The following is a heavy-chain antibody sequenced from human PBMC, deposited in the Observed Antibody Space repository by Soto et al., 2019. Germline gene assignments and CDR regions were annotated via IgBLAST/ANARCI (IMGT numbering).Heavy chain of an antibody. Sequence: ASVQLSCKVSGYPLTELSMHWVRQAPGKGLEWMGGFDPEDGETIYAQKFQGRVTMTEDTSTDTAYMELSSLRSEDTAVYDCATGVRRFSIADRLLGGTDVCGQATTSTV. CDR2: FDPEDGET. CDR1: GYPLTELS. D-gene: IGHD6-6*01. V-gene: IGHV1-24*01. J-gene: IGHJ6*02. CDR3: ATGVRRFSIADRLLGGTDV.